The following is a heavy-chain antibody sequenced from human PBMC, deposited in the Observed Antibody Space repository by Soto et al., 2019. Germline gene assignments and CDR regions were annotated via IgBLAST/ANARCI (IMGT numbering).Heavy chain of an antibody. J-gene: IGHJ4*02. CDR2: IYYSGST. D-gene: IGHD5-12*01. V-gene: IGHV4-31*03. Sequence: QVQLQESGPGLVKPSQTLSLTCTVSGGSISSGGYYWSWIRQHPGKGLEWIGYIYYSGSTYYNPSLKSRVTISVDTSKNQFSLKLSSVTAADTAVYYCARGSIVATSLVLPPDYWGQGTLVTVSS. CDR3: ARGSIVATSLVLPPDY. CDR1: GGSISSGGYY.